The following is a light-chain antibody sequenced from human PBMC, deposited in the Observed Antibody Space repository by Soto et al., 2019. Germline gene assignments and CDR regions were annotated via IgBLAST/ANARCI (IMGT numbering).Light chain of an antibody. CDR3: QQYDSSRT. Sequence: EIVLTQSPGTLSLSPGERVTLSCRASQSVDSRFLAWYQQKTGQAPRLLVYGASIRATGIPDRFSGSWSGTDFTLSIRRLEPEVLAVYYCQQYDSSRTFGQGNKVEMK. J-gene: IGKJ1*01. CDR2: GAS. V-gene: IGKV3-20*01. CDR1: QSVDSRF.